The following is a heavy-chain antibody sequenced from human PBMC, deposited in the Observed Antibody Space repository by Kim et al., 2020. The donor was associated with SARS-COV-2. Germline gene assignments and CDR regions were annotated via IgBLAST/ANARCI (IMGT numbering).Heavy chain of an antibody. V-gene: IGHV3-73*01. CDR3: TSVPGTTVAFWDAFD. Sequence: GGSLRLSCAASGFTFSSSAMHWVRQASGQGLEWVGRIRSKANSYATVYAASVKGRFTISRDDSKSTAYLQMNSLKTEDTAVYYCTSVPGTTVAFWDAFD. CDR2: IRSKANSYAT. D-gene: IGHD1-1*01. J-gene: IGHJ3*02. CDR1: GFTFSSSA.